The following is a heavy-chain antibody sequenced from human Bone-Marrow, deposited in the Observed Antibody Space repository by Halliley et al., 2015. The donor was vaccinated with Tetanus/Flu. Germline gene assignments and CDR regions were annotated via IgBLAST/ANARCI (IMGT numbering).Heavy chain of an antibody. V-gene: IGHV1-24*01. D-gene: IGHD3-16*01. J-gene: IGHJ4*02. Sequence: LEWMGSFDPEDSEISFAQNFQGRVTLTEDTSKGTAYMELTSLRSDDTAVYYCAAELGGDPDEYWGQGSLVTVSS. CDR3: AAELGGDPDEY. CDR2: FDPEDSEI.